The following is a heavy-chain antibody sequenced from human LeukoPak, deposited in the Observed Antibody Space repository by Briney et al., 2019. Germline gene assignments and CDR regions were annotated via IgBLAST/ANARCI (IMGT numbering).Heavy chain of an antibody. CDR1: GFTFSSYG. CDR2: ISYDGSNK. Sequence: GRSLRLSCAASGFTFSSYGMHWVRQAPGKGLEGVAVISYDGSNKYYADSVKGRFTISRDNSKNTLYLQMNSLRAEDTAVYYCAKGDYGDYNAFDIWGQGTMVTVSS. J-gene: IGHJ3*02. D-gene: IGHD4-17*01. V-gene: IGHV3-30*18. CDR3: AKGDYGDYNAFDI.